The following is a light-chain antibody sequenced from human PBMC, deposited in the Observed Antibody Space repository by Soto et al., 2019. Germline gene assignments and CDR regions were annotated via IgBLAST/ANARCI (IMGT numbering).Light chain of an antibody. J-gene: IGKJ1*01. V-gene: IGKV3-15*01. CDR3: QQYNKWPRT. CDR1: QSVTTN. CDR2: GAS. Sequence: EIVMTQSPATLSVSPGERATLSCMASQSVTTNLAWFQQKPGQAPRLLIYGASTRATGIPARFSGSGSGTEFTLTISSLQSEDFAVYHCQQYNKWPRTFGQGTKVDIK.